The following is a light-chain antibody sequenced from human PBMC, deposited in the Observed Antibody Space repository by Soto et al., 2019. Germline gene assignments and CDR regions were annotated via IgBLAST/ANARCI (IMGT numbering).Light chain of an antibody. Sequence: EILMTQSPASLSVSLGERVTLSCRTSQSISNNLAGYQQKPGQAPRLLIYGASTRNSDIPARCSGSGSGAEFTFTVTSLQSEDYAVYYCQQHNHCPPGGTFGQGTKVEVK. J-gene: IGKJ1*01. CDR3: QQHNHCPPGGT. V-gene: IGKV3-15*01. CDR1: QSISNN. CDR2: GAS.